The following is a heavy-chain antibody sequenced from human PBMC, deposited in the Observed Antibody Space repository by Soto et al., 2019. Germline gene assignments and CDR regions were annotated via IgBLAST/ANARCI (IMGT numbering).Heavy chain of an antibody. CDR2: ISGSGGAT. CDR3: VTSTVTIDYYYYYYMGV. CDR1: GFTFSSYA. V-gene: IGHV3-23*01. D-gene: IGHD4-17*01. Sequence: EVQLLESGGGLVQPGESLRLSCAASGFTFSSYAMSWVRQAPGKGPEWVSSISGSGGATYYADSVKGRFTISRDNSKNTLYLQMNSLRAEDTAVYYCVTSTVTIDYYYYYYMGVWGKGTTVTVSS. J-gene: IGHJ6*03.